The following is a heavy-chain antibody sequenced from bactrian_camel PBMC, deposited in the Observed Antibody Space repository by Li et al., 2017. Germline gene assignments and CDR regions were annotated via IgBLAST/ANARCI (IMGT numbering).Heavy chain of an antibody. J-gene: IGHJ4*01. CDR2: TDSDGTI. Sequence: HVQLVESGGGSVQAGESLRLSCVARGYAYDNPAMGWFRQAPGKAREGVAATDSDGTITYADSVKGRFTLSKDNAKNTLYLQMNALQPEDTAMYYCAAGGCYYSDYDVPWPQGQVSLQSHEYKSWGQGTQVTVS. V-gene: IGHV3S55*01. CDR1: GYAYDNPA. D-gene: IGHD4*01. CDR3: AAGGCYYSDYDVPWPQGQVSLQSHEYKS.